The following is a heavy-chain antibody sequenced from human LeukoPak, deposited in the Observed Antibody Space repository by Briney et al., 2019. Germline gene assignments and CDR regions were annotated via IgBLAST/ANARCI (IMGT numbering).Heavy chain of an antibody. CDR2: ISGSGGST. D-gene: IGHD3-16*02. CDR3: AKSGNDYVWGSYRPDY. J-gene: IGHJ4*02. Sequence: PGRSLRLSCAASGFTFSNYAMSWVSQTPGKGLEWVSAISGSGGSTYYADSVKGRFTISRDNSKNTLYVQMNSLRAEDTAVYYCAKSGNDYVWGSYRPDYWGQGTPVTVSS. V-gene: IGHV3-23*01. CDR1: GFTFSNYA.